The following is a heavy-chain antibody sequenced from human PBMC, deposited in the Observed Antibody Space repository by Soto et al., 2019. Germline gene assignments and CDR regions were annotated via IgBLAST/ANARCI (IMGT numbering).Heavy chain of an antibody. J-gene: IGHJ5*02. V-gene: IGHV1-3*01. CDR3: AIQGYSGYDGWFDP. CDR2: INAGNGNT. CDR1: GYTFTSYS. D-gene: IGHD5-12*01. Sequence: GASVKVSCKASGYTFTSYSMHWVRQAPGQRLEWMGWINAGNGNTKYSQKFQGRVTITRDTSASTAYMELSSLRSEDTAVYYCAIQGYSGYDGWFDPWGQGTLVTVSS.